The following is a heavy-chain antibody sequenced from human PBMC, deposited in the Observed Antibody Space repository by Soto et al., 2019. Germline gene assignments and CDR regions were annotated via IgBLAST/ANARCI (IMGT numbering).Heavy chain of an antibody. D-gene: IGHD3-22*01. CDR1: GFTFSNAW. CDR2: IKSKTDGGTT. V-gene: IGHV3-15*01. J-gene: IGHJ4*02. CDR3: TTSSSLYYYDSSGYYY. Sequence: GSLRLSCAASGFTFSNAWMSWVRQAPGKGLEWVGRIKSKTDGGTTDYAAPVKGRFTISRDDSKNTLYLQMNSLKTEDTAVYYCTTSSSLYYYDSSGYYYWGQGTLVTVSS.